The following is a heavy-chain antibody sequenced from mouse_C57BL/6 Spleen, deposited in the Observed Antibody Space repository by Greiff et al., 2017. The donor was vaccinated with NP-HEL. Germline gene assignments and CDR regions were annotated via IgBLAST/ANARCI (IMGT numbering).Heavy chain of an antibody. D-gene: IGHD1-2*01. J-gene: IGHJ4*01. Sequence: QVQLQQPGAELVKPGASVKLSCKASGYTFTSYWMQWVKQRPGQGLEWIGEIDPSDSYTNYNQKFKGKATLTVDTSSRTAYMQLSSLTSEDSAVYYCARSELRHYAMDYWGQGTSVTVSS. CDR1: GYTFTSYW. CDR2: IDPSDSYT. CDR3: ARSELRHYAMDY. V-gene: IGHV1-50*01.